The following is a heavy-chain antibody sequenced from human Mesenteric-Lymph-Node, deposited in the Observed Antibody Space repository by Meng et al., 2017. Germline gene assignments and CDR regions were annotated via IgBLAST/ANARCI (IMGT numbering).Heavy chain of an antibody. CDR2: INHSGST. J-gene: IGHJ4*02. CDR1: AVSYCGYS. CDR3: ARGFLSFVRVFDY. V-gene: IGHV4-34*01. Sequence: QWVTGPLNPSTTRSLPCAVYAVSYCGYSCSWIRQPPGKGLDWIGEINHSGSTNYNPSLKSRVTISVDTSKNQFSLKLSSVTAADTAVYYCARGFLSFVRVFDYWGQGTLVTVSS. D-gene: IGHD2/OR15-2a*01.